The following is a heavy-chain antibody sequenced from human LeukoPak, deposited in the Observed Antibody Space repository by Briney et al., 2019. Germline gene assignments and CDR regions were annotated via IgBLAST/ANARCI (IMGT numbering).Heavy chain of an antibody. V-gene: IGHV3-11*04. Sequence: GGSLRLSCAASGFTFSDYWMHWVRQAPGKGLEWVSYISSSGSTIYYADAVKGRFTISRDNAKNSLYLQMNSLRAEDTAVYYCAELGITMIGGVWGKGTTVTISS. J-gene: IGHJ6*04. CDR3: AELGITMIGGV. CDR1: GFTFSDYW. D-gene: IGHD3-10*02. CDR2: ISSSGSTI.